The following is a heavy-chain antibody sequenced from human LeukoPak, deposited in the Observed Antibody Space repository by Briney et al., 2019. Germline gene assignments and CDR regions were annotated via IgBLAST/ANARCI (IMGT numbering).Heavy chain of an antibody. J-gene: IGHJ4*02. CDR2: INHGDSDS. CDR1: GYSFTSYW. D-gene: IGHD5-24*01. Sequence: GESLKISCKGSGYSFTSYWIGGGRQMPGKDREGMGIINHGDSDSRYSPSFHGQVTISADKSISTSYLQRNCLKASDTAMYYCARLRDAYPDYWGQGTLITVSS. V-gene: IGHV5-51*01. CDR3: ARLRDAYPDY.